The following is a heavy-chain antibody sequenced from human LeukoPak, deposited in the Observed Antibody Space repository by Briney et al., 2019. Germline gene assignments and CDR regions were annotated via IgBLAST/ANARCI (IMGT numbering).Heavy chain of an antibody. CDR1: GFTVSSNY. CDR3: ARSQYYYAYYFDY. CDR2: IYSGGST. D-gene: IGHD3-10*01. V-gene: IGHV3-53*01. J-gene: IGHJ4*02. Sequence: PGGSLRLSCAASGFTVSSNYMSWVRQAPGKGLEWVSVIYSGGSTYYADSVKGRFTISRDNSKNTLYLQMNSLRAEDTAVYYCARSQYYYAYYFDYWGQGTLVTVSS.